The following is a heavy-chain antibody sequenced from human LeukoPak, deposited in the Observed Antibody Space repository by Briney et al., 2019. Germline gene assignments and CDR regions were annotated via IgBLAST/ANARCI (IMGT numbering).Heavy chain of an antibody. J-gene: IGHJ4*02. D-gene: IGHD3-10*01. CDR2: ISGSGGST. CDR1: GFTFSGYA. Sequence: GGSLRLSCAASGFTFSGYAMSWVRQAPGKGLEWVSAISGSGGSTYYADSVKGRFTISRDNSKNTLYLQMNSLRAEDTAVYYCARGPYGQTRYFDYWGQGTLVTVSS. V-gene: IGHV3-23*01. CDR3: ARGPYGQTRYFDY.